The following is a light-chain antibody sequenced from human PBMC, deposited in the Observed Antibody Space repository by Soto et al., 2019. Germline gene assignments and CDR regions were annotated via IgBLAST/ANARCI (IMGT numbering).Light chain of an antibody. CDR3: SSYTSSNTVV. Sequence: QSALTQPASVSGSPGQSITISCTGTSSDVGGYNYVSWYQQHPGKAPKLMIFEVNSRPSGVSNRFSGSKSGNTASLTISGLQAEDEADYYCSSYTSSNTVVFGGGTKLTVL. CDR2: EVN. CDR1: SSDVGGYNY. J-gene: IGLJ2*01. V-gene: IGLV2-14*01.